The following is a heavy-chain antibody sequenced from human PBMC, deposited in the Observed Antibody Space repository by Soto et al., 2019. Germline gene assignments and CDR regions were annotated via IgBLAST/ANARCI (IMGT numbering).Heavy chain of an antibody. CDR1: GFTFTDYW. CDR3: ARSISAIPGAD. CDR2: IKQDGSER. D-gene: IGHD2-2*01. Sequence: EVQLVESGGDWVQPGGSLRLSCVASGFTFTDYWMSWVRQAPGKGPEWVANIKQDGSERYYVDSVKGRFTISRDNAKNSIYLQMNSLRAEDTAVYHCARSISAIPGADWGRGTLVTVSS. V-gene: IGHV3-7*05. J-gene: IGHJ4*02.